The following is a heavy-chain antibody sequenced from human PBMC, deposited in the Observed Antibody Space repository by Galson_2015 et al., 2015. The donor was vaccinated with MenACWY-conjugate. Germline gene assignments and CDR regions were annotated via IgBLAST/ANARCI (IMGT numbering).Heavy chain of an antibody. V-gene: IGHV3-64*02. CDR2: ISSDGGRT. Sequence: SLRLSCAASGFTFSSFAMHWVRQAPGKGLEYVSAISSDGGRTYYADSVKGRFTITRDNSKNTLYLHMDSLRAEDMAVYYCTTWYCSGTSCFADYWGQGTLVTVSS. J-gene: IGHJ4*02. D-gene: IGHD2-2*01. CDR3: TTWYCSGTSCFADY. CDR1: GFTFSSFA.